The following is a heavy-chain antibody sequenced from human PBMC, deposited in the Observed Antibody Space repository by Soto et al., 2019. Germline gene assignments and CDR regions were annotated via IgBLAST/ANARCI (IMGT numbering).Heavy chain of an antibody. CDR3: ANNMRPDGVCDIDF. J-gene: IGHJ4*02. V-gene: IGHV3-23*01. CDR2: INGGDGPT. D-gene: IGHD2-8*01. Sequence: LGKGLEWVSGINGGDGPTYYADSVKGRFTISRDNSQNTLYLQMNSLRAEDTAIYYCANNMRPDGVCDIDFWGQGTLVTVSS.